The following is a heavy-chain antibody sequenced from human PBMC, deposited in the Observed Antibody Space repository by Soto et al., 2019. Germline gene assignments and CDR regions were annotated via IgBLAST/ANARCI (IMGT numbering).Heavy chain of an antibody. Sequence: QVQLVESGGGVVQPGRSLRLSCAASGFTFSSYGMHWVRQAPGKGLERVAVIWYDGSNKYYADSVKGRFTISRDNSKNTLYLQMNSLRAEDTAVYYCARDEMIVAGYFDYWGQGTLVTVSS. CDR1: GFTFSSYG. D-gene: IGHD3-22*01. J-gene: IGHJ4*02. V-gene: IGHV3-33*01. CDR3: ARDEMIVAGYFDY. CDR2: IWYDGSNK.